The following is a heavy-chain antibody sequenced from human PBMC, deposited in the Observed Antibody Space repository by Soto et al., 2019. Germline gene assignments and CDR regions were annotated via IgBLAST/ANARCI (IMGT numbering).Heavy chain of an antibody. J-gene: IGHJ6*02. CDR2: IERDDDAN. V-gene: IGHV2-70*13. D-gene: IGHD1-20*01. CDR1: GFPLTSPGMS. Sequence: SCPTLGNPTESLTLTCTFPGFPLTSPGMSVSWIRQSPGKALEWLALIERDDDANYYSTSLKTRLTISKDTRKNQVVLTMANMEPADTSTYYCARSIRGPRRVNGRYVWRHGT. CDR3: ARSIRGPRRVNGRYV.